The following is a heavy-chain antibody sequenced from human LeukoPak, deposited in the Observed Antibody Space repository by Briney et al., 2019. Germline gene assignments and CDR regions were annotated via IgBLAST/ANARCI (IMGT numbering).Heavy chain of an antibody. CDR3: ARGGGDFWSGYYPSWFDY. J-gene: IGHJ4*02. D-gene: IGHD3-3*01. V-gene: IGHV3-7*01. Sequence: GGSRRLSCAASGFTLNTYWMSWVRQAPGKGLEWVANIKQDGSEKYYVDSVKGRFTISRDNAKNSLYLQMSSLRVDDTAAYYCARGGGDFWSGYYPSWFDYWGQGTLVTVSS. CDR1: GFTLNTYW. CDR2: IKQDGSEK.